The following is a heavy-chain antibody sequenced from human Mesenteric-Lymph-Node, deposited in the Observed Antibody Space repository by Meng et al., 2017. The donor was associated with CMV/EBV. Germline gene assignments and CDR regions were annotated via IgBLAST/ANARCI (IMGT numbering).Heavy chain of an antibody. CDR2: IDPSGGST. CDR1: GYTVSEHY. CDR3: ARDQGCGSTNCLFDY. Sequence: SGYTVSEHYMNWVRKAPGQGLEWMGIIDPSGGSTNYAQRFQGRVTVTRDTSTSTVYLELSSPRSEDAAVYYCARDQGCGSTNCLFDYWGQGTLVTVSS. D-gene: IGHD2-2*01. J-gene: IGHJ4*02. V-gene: IGHV1-46*01.